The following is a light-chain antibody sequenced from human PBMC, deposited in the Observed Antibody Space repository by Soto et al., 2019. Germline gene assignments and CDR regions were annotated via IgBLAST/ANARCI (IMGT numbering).Light chain of an antibody. Sequence: QSVLTQPASVSGSPGQSITISCTGTSSDIGSYNFVSWYQQYPGKAPKVIIYEVSNRPSGVSNRFSGSKSGNTASLTISGLQAEDEADYYCSSYTTGNTKFGGGTKRTVL. J-gene: IGLJ3*02. CDR2: EVS. CDR3: SSYTTGNTK. V-gene: IGLV2-14*01. CDR1: SSDIGSYNF.